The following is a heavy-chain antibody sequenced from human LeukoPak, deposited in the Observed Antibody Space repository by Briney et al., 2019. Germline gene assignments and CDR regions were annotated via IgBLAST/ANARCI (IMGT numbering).Heavy chain of an antibody. D-gene: IGHD4-17*01. J-gene: IGHJ5*02. CDR1: GYTFTSYY. V-gene: IGHV1-46*01. CDR3: ARDLEDINDYDGFDP. CDR2: INPSGGST. Sequence: ASVKVSCKASGYTFTSYYMHWVRQAPGQGLEWMGIINPSGGSTSYAQKFQGRVTMTRDMSTSTVYMELSSLRSEDTAVYYCARDLEDINDYDGFDPWGQGILVTVSS.